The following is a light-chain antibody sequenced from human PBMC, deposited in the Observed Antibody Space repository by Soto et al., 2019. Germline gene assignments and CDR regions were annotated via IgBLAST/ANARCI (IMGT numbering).Light chain of an antibody. CDR1: QSVGSS. CDR3: QQRDNWPPYT. J-gene: IGKJ2*01. CDR2: DAS. V-gene: IGKV3-11*01. Sequence: EIVLTQSPATLSLSPGERATLSCRASQSVGSSLAWSQQKPGQAPRLLIYDASNRATGIPARFSGSGSGTDFTLTISSLEPEDSAVYYCQQRDNWPPYTFGQGTKLEI.